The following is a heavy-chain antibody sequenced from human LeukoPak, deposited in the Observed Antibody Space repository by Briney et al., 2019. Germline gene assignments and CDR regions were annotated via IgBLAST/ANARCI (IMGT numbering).Heavy chain of an antibody. CDR3: ARSPDILTGEKLDY. D-gene: IGHD3-9*01. Sequence: EASVKVSCKASGYTFTGYYMHWVRQAPGQGLEWMGWINPNSGGTNYAQKFQDRVTMTRDTSIRTVYMELSRLRSDDTAVYYCARSPDILTGEKLDYWGQGTLVTVSS. J-gene: IGHJ4*02. CDR1: GYTFTGYY. CDR2: INPNSGGT. V-gene: IGHV1-2*02.